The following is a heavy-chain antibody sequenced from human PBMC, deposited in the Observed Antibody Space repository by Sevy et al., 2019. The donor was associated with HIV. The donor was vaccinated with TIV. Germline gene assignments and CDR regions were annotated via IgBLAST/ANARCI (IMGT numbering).Heavy chain of an antibody. CDR1: GYTLNNYG. Sequence: GASVKVSCKASGYTLNNYGISWVRQAPGQGLEWIGWITAYKDNTNYAQNFQGRVTMTTDTSTSTAYMELRSLRSDDTAVYYCARVDPYYEFGDVWGQGTTVTVSS. D-gene: IGHD3-3*01. J-gene: IGHJ6*02. V-gene: IGHV1-18*01. CDR3: ARVDPYYEFGDV. CDR2: ITAYKDNT.